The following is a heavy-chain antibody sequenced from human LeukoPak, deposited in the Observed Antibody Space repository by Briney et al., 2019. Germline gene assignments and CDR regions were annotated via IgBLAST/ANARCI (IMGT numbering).Heavy chain of an antibody. Sequence: ASVKVSCKASGYTFASYDINWVRQATGQGLEWMGWMNPNSGNTGYAQKFQGRVTMTRNTSISTAYMELSSLRSEDTAVYYCARGRAGKYCSGGSCYSDYWGQGTLVTVSS. CDR2: MNPNSGNT. CDR3: ARGRAGKYCSGGSCYSDY. D-gene: IGHD2-15*01. V-gene: IGHV1-8*01. CDR1: GYTFASYD. J-gene: IGHJ4*02.